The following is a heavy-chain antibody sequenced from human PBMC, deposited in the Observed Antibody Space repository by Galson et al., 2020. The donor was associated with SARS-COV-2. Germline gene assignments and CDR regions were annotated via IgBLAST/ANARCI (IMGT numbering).Heavy chain of an antibody. CDR2: IWYDGSNK. V-gene: IGHV3-33*01. CDR3: ARDPAPYSYGYVGEDY. D-gene: IGHD5-18*01. Sequence: GGSLRLSCAASGFTFSSYGMHWVRQAPGKGLEWVAVIWYDGSNKYYADSVKGRFTISRDNSKNTLYLQMNSLRAEDTAVYYCARDPAPYSYGYVGEDYWGQGTLVTVSS. J-gene: IGHJ4*02. CDR1: GFTFSSYG.